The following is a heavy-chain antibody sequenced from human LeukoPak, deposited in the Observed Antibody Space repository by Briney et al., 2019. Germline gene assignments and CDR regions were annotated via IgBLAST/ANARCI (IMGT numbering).Heavy chain of an antibody. D-gene: IGHD5-12*01. CDR1: GYSFTGYY. CDR2: INPNSDGT. V-gene: IGHV1-2*02. J-gene: IGHJ5*02. Sequence: GASVKVSCKASGYSFTGYYMHWVRQAPGQGLEWMGGINPNSDGTSYAQKFQGRVTMTRDTSISTAHMELSRLRYDDTAVYYCARLESGSGYDFNSDWFDPWGQGTLVTVSS. CDR3: ARLESGSGYDFNSDWFDP.